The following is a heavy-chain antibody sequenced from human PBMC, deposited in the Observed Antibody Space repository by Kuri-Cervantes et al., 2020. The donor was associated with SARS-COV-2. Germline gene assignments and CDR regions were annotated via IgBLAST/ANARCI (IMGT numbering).Heavy chain of an antibody. D-gene: IGHD5-24*01. CDR3: ARSGPGAISREDGAFDI. Sequence: ASVKVSCKASGYTLTGYYMHWVRQAPGQGLEWMGWINPNSGGTNYAQKFQGWVTMTRDTSISTVYMELSRLRSDDTAVYYCARSGPGAISREDGAFDIWGQGTMVTVSS. J-gene: IGHJ3*02. CDR1: GYTLTGYY. CDR2: INPNSGGT. V-gene: IGHV1-2*04.